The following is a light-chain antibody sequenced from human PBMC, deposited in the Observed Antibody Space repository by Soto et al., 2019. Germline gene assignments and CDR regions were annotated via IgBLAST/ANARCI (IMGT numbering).Light chain of an antibody. CDR1: QDVSNY. CDR2: DAS. V-gene: IGKV1-33*01. CDR3: QQYSNLIT. J-gene: IGKJ5*01. Sequence: QTTQAPSSLSASVGDRFAITCQASQDVSNYLNWYQQKLGKAPKLLICDASNLETGVPSRFSGSGSGTYFSFTISSLQPEDFATYYCQQYSNLITFGQGTRLEIK.